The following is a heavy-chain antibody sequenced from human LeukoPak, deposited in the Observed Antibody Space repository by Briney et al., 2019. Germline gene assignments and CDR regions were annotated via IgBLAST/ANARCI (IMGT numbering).Heavy chain of an antibody. D-gene: IGHD5-24*01. CDR3: ARGARAGYNLEPFDY. V-gene: IGHV4-59*12. J-gene: IGHJ4*02. CDR2: ISSGGST. CDR1: GASITRYF. Sequence: SETLSLTCTVSGASITRYFWNWIRQPPGKELEWIGYISSGGSTNYNPSLKSRVTISVDTSKNQFSLKLSSVAAADTAVYYCARGARAGYNLEPFDYWGQGTLVTVSS.